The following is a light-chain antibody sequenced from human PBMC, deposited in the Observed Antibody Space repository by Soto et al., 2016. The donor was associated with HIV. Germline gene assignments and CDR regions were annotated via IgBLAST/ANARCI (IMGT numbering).Light chain of an antibody. Sequence: DIQMTQSPSSLSLSIGDRVSITCRASQSISTYLHWYQQKPGRAPKLLIYDASSLQSGVPSTFSGSGSGTDFTLTISSLQPEDFATYYCQQYNSYPWTFGQGTKVEIK. CDR3: QQYNSYPWT. V-gene: IGKV1-16*01. J-gene: IGKJ1*01. CDR2: DAS. CDR1: QSISTY.